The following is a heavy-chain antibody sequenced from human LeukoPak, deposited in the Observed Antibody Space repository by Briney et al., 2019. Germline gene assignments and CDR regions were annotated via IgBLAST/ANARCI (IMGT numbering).Heavy chain of an antibody. D-gene: IGHD2-21*02. CDR1: GGSISSYY. Sequence: SETLSLTCTVSGGSISSYYWSWIRQPPGKGLEWIGYIYYSGSTNYNPSLKSRVTISVDTSKNQFSLKLSSVTAADTAVYYCARHIVVATAILPYWYFDLWGRGTLVTVSS. CDR2: IYYSGST. CDR3: ARHIVVATAILPYWYFDL. J-gene: IGHJ2*01. V-gene: IGHV4-59*01.